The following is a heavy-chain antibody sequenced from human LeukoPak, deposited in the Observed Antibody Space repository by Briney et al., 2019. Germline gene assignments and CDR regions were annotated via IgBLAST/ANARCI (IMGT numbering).Heavy chain of an antibody. D-gene: IGHD5-18*01. CDR2: IYYTGST. V-gene: IGHV4-39*07. CDR1: GGSFSSTSLY. Sequence: SETLSLTCSVSGGSFSSTSLYWGWIRQPPGKGLGWIGNIYYTGSTYYNPSLKSRVTISIDTSKNQFSLRVTSVTAADTAIYFCARGTAYFDYWGQGTLVTVSS. CDR3: ARGTAYFDY. J-gene: IGHJ4*02.